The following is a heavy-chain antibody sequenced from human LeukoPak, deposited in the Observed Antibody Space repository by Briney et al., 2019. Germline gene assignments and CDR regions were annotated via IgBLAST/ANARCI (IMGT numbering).Heavy chain of an antibody. Sequence: SETLSLTCTVSGGSISSSSYYWGWIRQPPGKGLEWIGSIYYSGSTYYNPSLKSRVTISVDTSKNQFSLKLSSVTAADTAVYFCARVGSGLNLYYFDYWGQGILVTVSS. J-gene: IGHJ4*02. D-gene: IGHD3-3*01. CDR3: ARVGSGLNLYYFDY. CDR1: GGSISSSSYY. V-gene: IGHV4-39*07. CDR2: IYYSGST.